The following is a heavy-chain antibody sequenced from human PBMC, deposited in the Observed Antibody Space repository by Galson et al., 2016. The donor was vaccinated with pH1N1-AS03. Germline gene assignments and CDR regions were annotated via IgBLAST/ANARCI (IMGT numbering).Heavy chain of an antibody. J-gene: IGHJ4*02. Sequence: SLRLSCAASGFRFSAHGMHWARQAPGKGLEGVASILSDGNTKWHADSVKGRFTISRDNSKNTLFLQMNSLRPEDTAVYYYVKDQNWAYGFWGQGTLVTVSS. D-gene: IGHD3-10*01. V-gene: IGHV3-30*02. CDR3: VKDQNWAYGF. CDR1: GFRFSAHG. CDR2: ILSDGNTK.